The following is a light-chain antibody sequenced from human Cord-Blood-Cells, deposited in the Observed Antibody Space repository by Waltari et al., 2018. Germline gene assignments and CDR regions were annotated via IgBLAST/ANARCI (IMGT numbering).Light chain of an antibody. J-gene: IGKJ2*01. CDR2: DAS. Sequence: EIVLTQSPATLSLSPGERATLSCRASQSVSSYLAWYQQKPGQAPRLLLYDASNRATGIPARFSGSGSGTDFTLTINSLEPEDFAVYYCQQRSNWYTFGQGTKLEIK. CDR3: QQRSNWYT. CDR1: QSVSSY. V-gene: IGKV3-11*01.